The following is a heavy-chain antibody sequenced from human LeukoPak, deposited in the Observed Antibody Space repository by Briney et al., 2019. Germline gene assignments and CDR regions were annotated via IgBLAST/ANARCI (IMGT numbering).Heavy chain of an antibody. CDR3: ARRSYCGGDCYGSDAFDI. V-gene: IGHV3-74*01. CDR1: GFSFSVFW. D-gene: IGHD2-21*02. Sequence: PGGSLRLSCAASGFSFSVFWMHWVRQAPGKGPVWVSRIKTDGSITNYADSVKGRFTISRDNAKNSLYLQMNSLRAEDTAVYYCARRSYCGGDCYGSDAFDIWGQGTMVTVSS. J-gene: IGHJ3*02. CDR2: IKTDGSIT.